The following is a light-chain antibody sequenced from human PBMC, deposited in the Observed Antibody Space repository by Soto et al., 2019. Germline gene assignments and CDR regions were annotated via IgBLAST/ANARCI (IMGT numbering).Light chain of an antibody. CDR1: QSVSSY. CDR3: QQRSNWPPLT. J-gene: IGKJ4*01. CDR2: DAS. Sequence: EIVLTQSPATLSLSPGERATLSCRASQSVSSYLAWYQQTPGQAPRLLIYDASNRATGIPARFNGSGSGTDVTLPISSLEPEDFAVYYCQQRSNWPPLTFGGGTKVEIK. V-gene: IGKV3-11*01.